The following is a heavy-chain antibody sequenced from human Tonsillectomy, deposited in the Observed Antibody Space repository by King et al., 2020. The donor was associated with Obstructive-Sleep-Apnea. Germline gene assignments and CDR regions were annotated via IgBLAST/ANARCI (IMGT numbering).Heavy chain of an antibody. CDR3: AREGGSTKSRGLFDY. J-gene: IGHJ4*02. CDR2: MSYDGSNK. V-gene: IGHV3-30*04. CDR1: GFTFSNYP. Sequence: QLVQSGGGVVQPGRSLRLSCAASGFTFSNYPMHWVRQAPGKGLEWVAIMSYDGSNKYYADSVKGRFTISRDNSKNTLYLQMNNLRAEDTAIYYCAREGGSTKSRGLFDYWGQGTLVTVSS. D-gene: IGHD2-2*01.